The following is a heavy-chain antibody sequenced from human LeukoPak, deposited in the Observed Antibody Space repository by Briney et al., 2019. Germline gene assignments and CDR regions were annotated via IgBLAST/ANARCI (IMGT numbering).Heavy chain of an antibody. D-gene: IGHD6-19*01. V-gene: IGHV1-18*01. CDR1: GYTFTTYG. CDR2: INIYNGNT. Sequence: GASVKVSCKASGYTFTTYGVSWVRQAPGQGPEWMGWINIYNGNTNYAQKFQGRVTVTTDTSTSTVYMELRSLRSEDTAVYYCARGPNNSSGWYLSFGYWGQGTLVTVSS. J-gene: IGHJ4*02. CDR3: ARGPNNSSGWYLSFGY.